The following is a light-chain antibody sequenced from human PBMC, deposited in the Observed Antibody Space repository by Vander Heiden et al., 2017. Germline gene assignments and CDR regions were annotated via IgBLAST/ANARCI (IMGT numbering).Light chain of an antibody. CDR1: QSVSSSY. Sequence: DIVLTQSPGTLSLSPRERATLSCRASQSVSSSYLAWYQQKPGQAPRVLLYRASSRATGIPDRFSGSGSGTDFTLTISRLEPEDFAVYYCQQFVSSQITFGQGTRLEIK. CDR2: RAS. V-gene: IGKV3-20*01. CDR3: QQFVSSQIT. J-gene: IGKJ5*01.